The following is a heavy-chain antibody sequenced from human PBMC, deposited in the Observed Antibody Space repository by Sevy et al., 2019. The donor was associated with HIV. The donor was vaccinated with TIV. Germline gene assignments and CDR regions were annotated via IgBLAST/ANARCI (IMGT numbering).Heavy chain of an antibody. D-gene: IGHD6-19*01. CDR1: GGSISSSNW. V-gene: IGHV4-4*02. CDR3: AGGRLGIAVAGVFDY. J-gene: IGHJ4*02. CDR2: IYHSGST. Sequence: SETLSLTCAVSGGSISSSNWWSWVRQPPGKGLEWIGEIYHSGSTNYNPSVKSRVTISVDKSKNQFSVKLTSVTAADTAVYYCAGGRLGIAVAGVFDYWGQGTLVTVSS.